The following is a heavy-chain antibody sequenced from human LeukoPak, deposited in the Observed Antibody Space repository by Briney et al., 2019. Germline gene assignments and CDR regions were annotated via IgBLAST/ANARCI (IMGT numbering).Heavy chain of an antibody. J-gene: IGHJ4*02. CDR1: GYTFTGYY. D-gene: IGHD5-24*01. V-gene: IGHV1-2*02. CDR3: ASRDGPQGGFDY. CDR2: INPNSGGT. Sequence: ASANVSCKASGYTFTGYYMHWVRQASGQGLEWMGWINPNSGGTDYAQKFQGRVTMTRDTSISTAYMELNRLRSDDTAVYYCASRDGPQGGFDYWGQGTLVTVSS.